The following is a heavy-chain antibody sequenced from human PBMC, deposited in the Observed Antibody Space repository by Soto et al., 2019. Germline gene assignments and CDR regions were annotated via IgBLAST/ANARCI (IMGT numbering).Heavy chain of an antibody. CDR1: GFTFSIYA. Sequence: GGSLRLSCAASGFTFSIYAMTWVRQTPGKGLEWVSHISGGGGTTNYADSVKGRFTISRDNSKNTLYLQLNSLRADDTAVFYCAKAKGYSTSHYFDNSGQGILVTVYS. CDR2: ISGGGGTT. V-gene: IGHV3-23*01. J-gene: IGHJ4*02. CDR3: AKAKGYSTSHYFDN. D-gene: IGHD6-6*01.